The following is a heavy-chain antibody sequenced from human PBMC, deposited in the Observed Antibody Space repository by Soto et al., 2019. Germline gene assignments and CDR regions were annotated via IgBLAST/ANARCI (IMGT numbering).Heavy chain of an antibody. J-gene: IGHJ4*02. V-gene: IGHV2-5*01. CDR1: GFSLTTTGVG. Sequence: QIALQESGPTVVKPTQTLTLTCTFSGFSLTTTGVGVGWIRHAPGKVLEWLAMVYWNDERRYSPSLKSRLTITQDTSKNQVVLTMTYMDPVDTATYFCAHYDSSGYFSHFDSWGQGTLVTVSS. D-gene: IGHD3-22*01. CDR3: AHYDSSGYFSHFDS. CDR2: VYWNDER.